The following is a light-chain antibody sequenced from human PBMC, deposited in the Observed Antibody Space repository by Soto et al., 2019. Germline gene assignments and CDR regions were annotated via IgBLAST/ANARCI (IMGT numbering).Light chain of an antibody. CDR1: QSVNIN. J-gene: IGKJ1*01. CDR2: GPS. V-gene: IGKV3-15*01. Sequence: EIVMTQSPATLSVSPGERATLSCRASQSVNINLAWYQQKPGQAPRLPIYGPSTRATGVPARFNGSGSGTKFTLTISNLQSEDFAVYYCMQGIHWPWTFGQGTKVDTK. CDR3: MQGIHWPWT.